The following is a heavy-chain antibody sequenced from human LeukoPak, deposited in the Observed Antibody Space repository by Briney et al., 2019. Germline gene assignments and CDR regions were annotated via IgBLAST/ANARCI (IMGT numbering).Heavy chain of an antibody. V-gene: IGHV3-30*04. Sequence: PGGSLRLSCAASGFTFSSYAMSWVRQAPGKGLEWVAVISYDGSNKYYADSVKDRFTIPRDNSKNTLYLQMNSLRAEDTAVYYCARDGLALDYWGQGTLVTVSS. CDR2: ISYDGSNK. J-gene: IGHJ4*02. CDR3: ARDGLALDY. CDR1: GFTFSSYA.